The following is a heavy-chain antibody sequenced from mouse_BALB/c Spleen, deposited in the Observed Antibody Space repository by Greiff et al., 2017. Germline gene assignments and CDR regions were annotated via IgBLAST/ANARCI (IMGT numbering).Heavy chain of an antibody. CDR2: ISSGSSTI. CDR1: GFTFSSFG. J-gene: IGHJ2*01. V-gene: IGHV5-17*02. Sequence: VQLKESGGGLVQPGGSRKLSCAASGFTFSSFGMHWVRQAPEKGLEWVAYISSGSSTIYYADTVKGRFTISRDNPKNTLFLQMTSLRSEDTAMYYCARQAYYGNFFDYWGQGTTLTVSA. CDR3: ARQAYYGNFFDY. D-gene: IGHD2-10*01.